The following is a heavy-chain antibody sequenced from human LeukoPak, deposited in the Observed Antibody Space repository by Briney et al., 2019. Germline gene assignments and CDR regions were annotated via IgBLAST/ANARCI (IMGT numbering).Heavy chain of an antibody. CDR1: VGSISSGGYY. Sequence: PSETLSLPCTVSVGSISSGGYYWSWIRQHPGKGLEWIGYIYYSGSTCYNPSLKSRVTISVDTSKNQFSLKLSSVTAADTAVYYCARAERDTAMVTPFDYWGQGTLVTVSS. CDR2: IYYSGST. D-gene: IGHD5-18*01. V-gene: IGHV4-31*03. J-gene: IGHJ4*02. CDR3: ARAERDTAMVTPFDY.